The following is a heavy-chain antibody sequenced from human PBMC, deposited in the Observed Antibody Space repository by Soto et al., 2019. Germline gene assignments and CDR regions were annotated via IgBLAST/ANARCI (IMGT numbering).Heavy chain of an antibody. CDR2: ISPAGTNQ. Sequence: XVSLRLSCVASGFIFSDYAMHWARQAPGKGLEWVALISPAGTNQYYADSAKGRFTISRDNSKNTLYLQMNSLRPEDTGLYYCARENSRISPRLFQHWGHGTLVTVSS. CDR1: GFIFSDYA. J-gene: IGHJ1*01. CDR3: ARENSRISPRLFQH. D-gene: IGHD6-6*01. V-gene: IGHV3-30-3*01.